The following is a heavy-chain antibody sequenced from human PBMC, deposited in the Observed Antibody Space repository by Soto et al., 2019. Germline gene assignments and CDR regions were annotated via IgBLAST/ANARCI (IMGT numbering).Heavy chain of an antibody. J-gene: IGHJ5*02. D-gene: IGHD6-13*01. Sequence: QVQLVQSGAEVKKPGASVKVSCKASGYTFTSYDINWVRQATGQGLEWMGWMNPNSGNTGYAQKFQGRVTMTRNTSISTVYMELSSLRSEDTAAYYCARGASGPGTSWFDPWGQGTLVTVSS. CDR1: GYTFTSYD. V-gene: IGHV1-8*01. CDR2: MNPNSGNT. CDR3: ARGASGPGTSWFDP.